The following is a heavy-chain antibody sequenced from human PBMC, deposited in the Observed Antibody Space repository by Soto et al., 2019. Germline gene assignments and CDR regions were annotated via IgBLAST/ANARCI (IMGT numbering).Heavy chain of an antibody. CDR1: GYTFTGYY. V-gene: IGHV1-2*02. J-gene: IGHJ5*02. D-gene: IGHD2-21*02. CDR3: ASGGPIVVVTAIVYNWFDP. CDR2: INPNSGGT. Sequence: ASVKVSCKASGYTFTGYYMHWVRQAPGQGLEWMGWINPNSGGTNYAQKFQGRVTMTRDTSISTAYMELSRLRSGDTAVYYCASGGPIVVVTAIVYNWFDPWGQGTLVTVSS.